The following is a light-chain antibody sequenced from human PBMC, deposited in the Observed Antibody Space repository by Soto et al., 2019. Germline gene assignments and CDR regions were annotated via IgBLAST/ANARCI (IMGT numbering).Light chain of an antibody. Sequence: EIVLTQSPGTLSLSPGERATLSCRASQSVSSSYLAWYQQRPRQAPRLLIYGASSRATGIPDRFSGSGSGTDFTLTISRLEPEDFAVYYCQQYGSSQFTFGPGTKVDIK. J-gene: IGKJ3*01. CDR1: QSVSSSY. CDR3: QQYGSSQFT. CDR2: GAS. V-gene: IGKV3-20*01.